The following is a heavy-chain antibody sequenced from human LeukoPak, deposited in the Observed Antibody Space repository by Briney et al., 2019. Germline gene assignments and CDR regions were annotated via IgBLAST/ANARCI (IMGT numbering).Heavy chain of an antibody. J-gene: IGHJ4*02. CDR3: AKDRGRAARTYFDY. D-gene: IGHD6-6*01. CDR2: ISWNSGSI. Sequence: GGSLRLSCAASGFTLDDYAMHWVRQAPGKGLEWVSGISWNSGSIGYADSVKGRFTISRDNAKNSLYLQMNSLRAEDTALYYCAKDRGRAARTYFDYWGQGTLVTVSS. CDR1: GFTLDDYA. V-gene: IGHV3-9*01.